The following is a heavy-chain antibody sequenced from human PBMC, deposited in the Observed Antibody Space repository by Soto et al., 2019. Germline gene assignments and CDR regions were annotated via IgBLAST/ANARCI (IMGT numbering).Heavy chain of an antibody. Sequence: QLQLQESGPGLVKPSETLSLTCTVSGGSISSSSYYWGWIRQPPGKGLEWIGSIYYSGSTYYNPSLKSRVTISVDTSKNQFSLKLSSVTAADTAVYYCARLTREIVVVPAAYVGFDYWGQGTLVTVSS. CDR1: GGSISSSSYY. J-gene: IGHJ4*02. CDR3: ARLTREIVVVPAAYVGFDY. CDR2: IYYSGST. D-gene: IGHD2-2*01. V-gene: IGHV4-39*01.